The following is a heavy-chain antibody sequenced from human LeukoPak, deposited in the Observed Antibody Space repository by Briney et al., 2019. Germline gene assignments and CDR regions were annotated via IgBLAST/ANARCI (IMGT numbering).Heavy chain of an antibody. Sequence: PGGSLRLSCAASGFTFSSYGMHWVRQAPGKGLEWVAFIRYDGSNKYYADSVKGRFTISRDNSKNTLYLQMNSLRAEDTAVYYCAKGGTERSEGSGWYFGYWGQGTLVTVSS. CDR1: GFTFSSYG. CDR3: AKGGTERSEGSGWYFGY. J-gene: IGHJ4*02. D-gene: IGHD6-19*01. CDR2: IRYDGSNK. V-gene: IGHV3-30*02.